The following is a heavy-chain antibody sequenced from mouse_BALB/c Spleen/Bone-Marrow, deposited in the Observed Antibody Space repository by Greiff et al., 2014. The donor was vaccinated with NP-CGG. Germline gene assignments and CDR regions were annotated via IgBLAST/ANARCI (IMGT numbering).Heavy chain of an antibody. CDR2: IHPYNDGT. V-gene: IGHV1-14*01. Sequence: VQLKQSGPEPVKPGASVKMSCKASGYTFTSYVMHWVKQKPGQGLGWIGYIHPYNDGTKYNERFKGKATLTSDKSSSTAYMELSSLTSEDSAVYYCARTILGYYFDYWGQGTTLTVSS. CDR1: GYTFTSYV. CDR3: ARTILGYYFDY. D-gene: IGHD2-10*02. J-gene: IGHJ2*01.